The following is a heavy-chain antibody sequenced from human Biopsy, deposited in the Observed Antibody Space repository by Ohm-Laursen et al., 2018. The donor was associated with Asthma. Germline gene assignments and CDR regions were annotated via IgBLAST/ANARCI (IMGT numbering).Heavy chain of an antibody. Sequence: SLRLSCTAPRFTFSSYSMNWVRQAPGKGLEWVSSISSSSSYIYYADSVKGRFTISRDNAKNSLYLQMNSLRAEDTAVYYCARDGTDMNEAMPKDYWGQGTLVTVSS. CDR2: ISSSSSYI. CDR3: ARDGTDMNEAMPKDY. CDR1: RFTFSSYS. J-gene: IGHJ4*02. V-gene: IGHV3-21*01. D-gene: IGHD2-2*01.